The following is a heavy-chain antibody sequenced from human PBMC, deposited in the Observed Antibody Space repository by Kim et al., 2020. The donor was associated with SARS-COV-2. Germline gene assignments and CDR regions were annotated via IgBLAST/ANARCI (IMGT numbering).Heavy chain of an antibody. D-gene: IGHD6-19*01. J-gene: IGHJ4*02. CDR3: ATAMWLVPPYYFDY. V-gene: IGHV1-24*01. Sequence: AQKFQGRVTMTEDTSTDTAYMELSSLRSEDTAVYYCATAMWLVPPYYFDYWGQGTLVTVSS.